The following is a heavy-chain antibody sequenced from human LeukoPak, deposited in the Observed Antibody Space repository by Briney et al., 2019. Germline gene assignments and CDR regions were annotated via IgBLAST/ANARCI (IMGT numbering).Heavy chain of an antibody. V-gene: IGHV4-39*01. D-gene: IGHD3-10*01. CDR1: GGSISSSSYY. CDR3: ARLIWFGEYK. CDR2: IYYSGST. J-gene: IGHJ4*02. Sequence: PSETLSLTCTVSGGSISSSSYYWGWIRQPPGKGLEWIGSIYYSGSTYYNPSLKSRVTISVDTSKNQFPLKLSSVTAADTAVYYCARLIWFGEYKWGQGTLVTVSS.